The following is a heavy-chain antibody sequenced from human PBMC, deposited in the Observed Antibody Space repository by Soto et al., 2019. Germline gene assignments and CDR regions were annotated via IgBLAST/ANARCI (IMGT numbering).Heavy chain of an antibody. V-gene: IGHV3-7*01. D-gene: IGHD3-10*01. Sequence: VGSLRLSCAASGFTLSSYWTAWVRQTPGKGLEFVANIRQDGKEINYVDSVKGRFTISRDNAKNSLFLQMNSLRDDDTAVYYCGTDQWGGAFDIGGQGTMVTVSS. J-gene: IGHJ3*02. CDR3: GTDQWGGAFDI. CDR1: GFTLSSYW. CDR2: IRQDGKEI.